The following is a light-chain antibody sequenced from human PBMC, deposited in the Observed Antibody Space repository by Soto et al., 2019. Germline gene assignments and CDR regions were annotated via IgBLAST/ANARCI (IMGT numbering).Light chain of an antibody. J-gene: IGLJ2*01. V-gene: IGLV1-51*01. CDR1: TSNIGNNY. CDR3: GAWDSSLSGVL. CDR2: DTN. Sequence: QSVLTQPPSVSAAPGQQVTISCSGETSNIGNNYVSCYQQLPVASPKLLIYDTNNRPSEIPDRFSGSRSGTSVTLAITGLQTGDEGGYYCGAWDSSLSGVLFGGGTQLTVL.